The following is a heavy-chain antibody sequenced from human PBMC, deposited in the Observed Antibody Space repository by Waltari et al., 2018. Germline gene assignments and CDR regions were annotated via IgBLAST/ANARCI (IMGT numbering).Heavy chain of an antibody. CDR1: GITFSSYV. CDR3: TRGVAEGFDP. Sequence: EVQLVESGGAVVPPGGSLSLSCAAPGITFSSYVMRWVRQGPGTGLVWVSRINTDGGITIYADSVRGRFTISRDNAKNTLYLQMNSLRVDDSAVYYCTRGVAEGFDPWGQGTLVTVSS. CDR2: INTDGGIT. J-gene: IGHJ5*02. V-gene: IGHV3-74*01. D-gene: IGHD2-15*01.